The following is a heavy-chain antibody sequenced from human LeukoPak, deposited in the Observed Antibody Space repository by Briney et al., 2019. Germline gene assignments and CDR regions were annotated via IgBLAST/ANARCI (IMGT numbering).Heavy chain of an antibody. D-gene: IGHD3-10*01. J-gene: IGHJ5*02. CDR1: GGSFSGYY. Sequence: SETLSLTCAVYGGSFSGYYWSWIRQPPGKGLEWIGEINHSGSTNYNPSLKSRVTISVDTSKNQFSLKLSSVTAADTAVYYCARHWLGRITMVRGVTNWFDPWGQGTLVTVSS. CDR3: ARHWLGRITMVRGVTNWFDP. V-gene: IGHV4-34*01. CDR2: INHSGST.